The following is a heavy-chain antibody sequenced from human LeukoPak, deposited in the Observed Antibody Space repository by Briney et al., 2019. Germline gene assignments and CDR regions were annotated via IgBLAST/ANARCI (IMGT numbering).Heavy chain of an antibody. V-gene: IGHV3-30*04. CDR1: DFSFITYA. CDR3: AREKQSGGTPFDY. Sequence: GGSLRLSCAASDFSFITYAMSWVRQAPGKGLEWVAVVADDEKTIFYADSLKGRFTVSRDNSKNTVYLQMNSLRDEDTAVYYCAREKQSGGTPFDYWGQGSLVTVSS. D-gene: IGHD1-26*01. J-gene: IGHJ4*02. CDR2: VADDEKTI.